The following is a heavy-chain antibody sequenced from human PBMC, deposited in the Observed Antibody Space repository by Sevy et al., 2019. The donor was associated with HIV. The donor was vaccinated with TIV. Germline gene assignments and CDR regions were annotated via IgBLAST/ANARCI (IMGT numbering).Heavy chain of an antibody. J-gene: IGHJ4*02. CDR1: GNNFSGYW. V-gene: IGHV5-51*01. D-gene: IGHD3-22*01. CDR2: IYPTDSHI. Sequence: GESLKISCKGSGNNFSGYWVGWVRQMPGKGLEWMGIIYPTDSHIIYSPSLQGQVTISVDKSITTAYLQWRSLKTSDTAMYYCARSSFYYDNSGFYPFDFWGQGTLVTVSS. CDR3: ARSSFYYDNSGFYPFDF.